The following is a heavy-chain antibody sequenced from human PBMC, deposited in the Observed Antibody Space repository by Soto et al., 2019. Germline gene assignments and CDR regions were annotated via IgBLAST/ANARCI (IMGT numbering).Heavy chain of an antibody. D-gene: IGHD3-10*01. J-gene: IGHJ3*02. CDR3: AKDKDMVRGGLDAFDI. V-gene: IGHV3-23*01. CDR1: GFTFSSYA. CDR2: ISGSGGST. Sequence: GGSLRLSCAASGFTFSSYAMSWVRQAPGKGLEWVSAISGSGGSTYYADSVKGRFTISRDNSKNTLYLQMNSLRAEDTAVYYCAKDKDMVRGGLDAFDIWGQGTMVTVSS.